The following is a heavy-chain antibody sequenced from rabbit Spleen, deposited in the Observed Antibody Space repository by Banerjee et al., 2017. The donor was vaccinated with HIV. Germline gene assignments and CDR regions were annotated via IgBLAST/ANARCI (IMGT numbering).Heavy chain of an antibody. D-gene: IGHD3-1*01. CDR2: IYTGSSGST. CDR3: AKNAAWHGGLNL. J-gene: IGHJ4*01. Sequence: QEQLEESGGDLVKPEGSLTLTCTASGFAFSSSYFMCWVRQAPGKGLEWIACIYTGSSGSTYYASWAKGRFTISKTSSTTVTLQMTSLTAADTATYFCAKNAAWHGGLNLWGPGTLVTVS. V-gene: IGHV1S45*01. CDR1: GFAFSSSYF.